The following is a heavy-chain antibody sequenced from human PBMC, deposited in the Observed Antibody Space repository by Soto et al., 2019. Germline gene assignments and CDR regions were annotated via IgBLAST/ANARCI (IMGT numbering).Heavy chain of an antibody. D-gene: IGHD6-19*01. CDR3: ARLPGPLVAVLYIYPLDGREAMSDVDV. J-gene: IGHJ6*02. V-gene: IGHV3-30-3*01. Sequence: QMQLVESGGGVVQPGGSLRLSCAASGFTFNYYPMHWVRQAPGKGLEWVAVVSFDGSNKYYADSVKGRFTISKDNSKNTLYLQMNSLRREDTAAYYCARLPGPLVAVLYIYPLDGREAMSDVDVWGQGPTVTVSS. CDR1: GFTFNYYP. CDR2: VSFDGSNK.